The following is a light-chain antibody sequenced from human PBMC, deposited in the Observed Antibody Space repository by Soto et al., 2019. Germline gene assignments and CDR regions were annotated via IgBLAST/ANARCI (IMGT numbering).Light chain of an antibody. CDR1: QSVSSSY. Sequence: EIVLTQPPDTLSLSPGARATLSCRAIQSVSSSYLAWYQQKPGQAPRLVIYGASSRATGIPDRFSGGGAGTEFTLTISSLQSQDFVVYYCQQYNSWPPITFGQGTRLEIK. CDR3: QQYNSWPPIT. CDR2: GAS. J-gene: IGKJ5*01. V-gene: IGKV3-20*01.